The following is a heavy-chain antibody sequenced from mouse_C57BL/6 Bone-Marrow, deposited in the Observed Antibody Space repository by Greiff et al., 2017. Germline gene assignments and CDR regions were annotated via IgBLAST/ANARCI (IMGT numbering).Heavy chain of an antibody. Sequence: VQLKQSGPELVKPGASVKISCKASGYTFTDYYMNWVKQSHGKSLEWIGDINPNNGGTSYNQKFKGKATLTVDKSSSTAYMELRSLTSEDSAVYYCARGDLFYAMDYWGQGTSVTVSS. CDR1: GYTFTDYY. D-gene: IGHD6-2*01. CDR3: ARGDLFYAMDY. J-gene: IGHJ4*01. CDR2: INPNNGGT. V-gene: IGHV1-26*01.